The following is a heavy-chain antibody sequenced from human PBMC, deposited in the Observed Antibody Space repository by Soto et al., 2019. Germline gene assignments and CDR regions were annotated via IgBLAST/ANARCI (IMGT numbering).Heavy chain of an antibody. CDR1: GFTFSSYW. CDR3: ARDLGSGGAARPVGGMDV. CDR2: INSDGSST. V-gene: IGHV3-74*01. J-gene: IGHJ6*02. Sequence: GGSLRLSCAASGFTFSSYWMHWVRQAPGKGLVWVSRINSDGSSTSYADSVKGRFTISRDNAKNTLYLQMNSLRAEDTAVYYCARDLGSGGAARPVGGMDVWGQGTTVTVSS. D-gene: IGHD6-6*01.